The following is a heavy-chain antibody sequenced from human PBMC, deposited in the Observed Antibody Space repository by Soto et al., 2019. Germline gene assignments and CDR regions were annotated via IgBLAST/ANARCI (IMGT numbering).Heavy chain of an antibody. CDR2: MNPNSGNT. CDR1: GYTFTSYD. CDR3: ARLYYYGSGSYSRAYYFDY. D-gene: IGHD3-10*01. J-gene: IGHJ4*02. Sequence: GASVKGSCKASGYTFTSYDIKWGGQATGQGVEWMGWMNPNSGNTGYAQKFQGRVTMTRNTSISTAYMELSSLRSEDTAVYYCARLYYYGSGSYSRAYYFDYWGQGTLVTVSS. V-gene: IGHV1-8*01.